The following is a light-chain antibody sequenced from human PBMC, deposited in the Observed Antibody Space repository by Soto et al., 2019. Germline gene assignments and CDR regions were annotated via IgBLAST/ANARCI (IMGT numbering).Light chain of an antibody. J-gene: IGKJ4*01. Sequence: DIQMTQSPSSLSASVGDRVSITCRASQTIRSYLNWYQQKPGKAPKLLIYAASSLQSGVPLRFSGRGSGTDFTLTISSLQPEDSATYYCQQSYSTPLTFGGGTKVEIK. CDR3: QQSYSTPLT. V-gene: IGKV1-39*01. CDR1: QTIRSY. CDR2: AAS.